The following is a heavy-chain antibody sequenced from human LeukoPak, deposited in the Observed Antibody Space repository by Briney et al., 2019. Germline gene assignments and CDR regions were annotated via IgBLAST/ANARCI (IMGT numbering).Heavy chain of an antibody. V-gene: IGHV3-21*01. CDR3: ARAWRIAAPGTLSY. J-gene: IGHJ4*02. D-gene: IGHD6-13*01. CDR1: GFTFSSYS. Sequence: GGSLRLPCAASGFTFSSYSMNWVRQAPGKGLEWISSISSSSRYIYYADSVKGRFTISRDNAKKSLYLQMNSLRAEDTAVYYCARAWRIAAPGTLSYWGQGSLVTVSS. CDR2: ISSSSRYI.